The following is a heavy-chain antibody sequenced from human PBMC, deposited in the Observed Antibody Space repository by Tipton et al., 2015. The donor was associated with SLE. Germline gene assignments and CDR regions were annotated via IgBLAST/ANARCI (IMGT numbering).Heavy chain of an antibody. J-gene: IGHJ6*03. CDR1: GDSVSSTLYS. CDR2: IYYSGST. CDR3: AREGRYPYYYYYMDV. Sequence: TLSLTCTVSGDSVSSTLYSWGWIRQPPGKGLEWIGYIYYSGSTNYNPSLKSRVTISVDTSKNQFSLKLSSVTAADTAVYYCAREGRYPYYYYYMDVWGKGTTVTVSS. D-gene: IGHD2-2*01. V-gene: IGHV4-61*01.